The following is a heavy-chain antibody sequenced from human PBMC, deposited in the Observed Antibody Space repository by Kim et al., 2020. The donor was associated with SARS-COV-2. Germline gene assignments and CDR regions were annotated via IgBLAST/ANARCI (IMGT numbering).Heavy chain of an antibody. Sequence: GGSLRLSCAASGFTFSNYAISWVRQAPGRGLEWVATTSGSADRTYYADSVRGRFTVSRDNSRKTLDVQMNSLRAEDTAVYYCAKDVLLRAATPAYFDCWSQGTQVTVAS. D-gene: IGHD2-15*01. CDR2: TSGSADRT. V-gene: IGHV3-23*01. CDR3: AKDVLLRAATPAYFDC. J-gene: IGHJ4*02. CDR1: GFTFSNYA.